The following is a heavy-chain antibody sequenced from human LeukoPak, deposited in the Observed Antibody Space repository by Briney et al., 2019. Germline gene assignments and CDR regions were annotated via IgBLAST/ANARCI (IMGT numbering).Heavy chain of an antibody. CDR1: GFTFGDYA. V-gene: IGHV3-49*04. Sequence: GGSLRLSCTASGFTFGDYAMSWVRQAPGKGLEWVGFIRSKAYGGTTEYAASVKGRFTISRDDSKSIAFLQMNSLKTEDTAVYYCTRDPTHPYDSSGYPKSYYYYYYMDVWGKGTTVTVSS. CDR3: TRDPTHPYDSSGYPKSYYYYYYMDV. D-gene: IGHD3-22*01. CDR2: IRSKAYGGTT. J-gene: IGHJ6*03.